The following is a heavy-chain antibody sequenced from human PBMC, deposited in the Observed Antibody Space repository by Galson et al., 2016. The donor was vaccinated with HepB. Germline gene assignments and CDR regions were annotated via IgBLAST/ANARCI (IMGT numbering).Heavy chain of an antibody. CDR2: IYYNGRT. CDR3: AGGISVAGDTTYNAMDV. D-gene: IGHD6-19*01. Sequence: SETLSLTCAVSGDSISSSSYYWGWIRQPPGKGLEWIGSIYYNGRTYYNPSLKSRVTISVDTSKNQFSLRLSSVTGADAAVYFCAGGISVAGDTTYNAMDVWGQGTRVTVSS. J-gene: IGHJ6*02. V-gene: IGHV4-39*06. CDR1: GDSISSSSYY.